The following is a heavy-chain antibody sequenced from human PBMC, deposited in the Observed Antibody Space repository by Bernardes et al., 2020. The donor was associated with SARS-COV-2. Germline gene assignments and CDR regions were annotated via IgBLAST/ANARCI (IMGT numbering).Heavy chain of an antibody. V-gene: IGHV3-23*01. Sequence: GGSLKLSCAASVFTVSSYAMTWVRQAPGKGLEWVSAISGSGDRTYYADSVKGRFTISRDNSKNTLYLQMNSLRAEDTAVYYCAKGSGYGSNWDLDYWGQGILVTVSS. CDR3: AKGSGYGSNWDLDY. D-gene: IGHD6-13*01. CDR2: ISGSGDRT. J-gene: IGHJ4*02. CDR1: VFTVSSYA.